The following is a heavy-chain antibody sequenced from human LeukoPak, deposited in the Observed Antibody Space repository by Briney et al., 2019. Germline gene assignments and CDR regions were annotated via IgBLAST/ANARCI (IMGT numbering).Heavy chain of an antibody. CDR1: GGSISSGGYY. Sequence: SETLSLTCTVSGGSISSGGYYWSWIRQPPGKGLEWIGYIYHSGSTYYNPSLRSRVTISVDRSKNQFSLKLSSVTAADTAVYYCARDHSGIAAAGDFDYWGQGTLVTVSS. D-gene: IGHD6-13*01. CDR3: ARDHSGIAAAGDFDY. J-gene: IGHJ4*02. V-gene: IGHV4-30-2*01. CDR2: IYHSGST.